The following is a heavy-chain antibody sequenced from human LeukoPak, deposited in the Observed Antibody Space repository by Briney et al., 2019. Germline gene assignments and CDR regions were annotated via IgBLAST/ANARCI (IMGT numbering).Heavy chain of an antibody. Sequence: GGSLRLSCAASGFTFSSYEMHWVRQAPRKGLEWVSYISSSDSTIYYADSVKGRFTISRDNAKNSLYLQMNSLRAEDTAVYYCARDYGRSSPFDYWGQGTLVTVSS. CDR3: ARDYGRSSPFDY. D-gene: IGHD4-23*01. CDR1: GFTFSSYE. J-gene: IGHJ4*02. CDR2: ISSSDSTI. V-gene: IGHV3-48*03.